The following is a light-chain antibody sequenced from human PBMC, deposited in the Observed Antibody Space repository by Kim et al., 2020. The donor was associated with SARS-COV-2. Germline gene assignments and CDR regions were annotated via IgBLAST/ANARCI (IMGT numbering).Light chain of an antibody. Sequence: RVTIACSRSSSNSGSNYVYWYQQLPGTAPKLLIYRNNQRPSGVPDRFSGSKSGTSASLAISGLRSEDEADYYCAAWDDSLSGRGVVFGGGTQLTVL. J-gene: IGLJ2*01. CDR3: AAWDDSLSGRGVV. CDR1: SSNSGSNY. V-gene: IGLV1-47*01. CDR2: RNN.